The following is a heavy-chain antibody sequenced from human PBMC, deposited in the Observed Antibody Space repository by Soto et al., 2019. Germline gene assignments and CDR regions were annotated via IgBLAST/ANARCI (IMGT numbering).Heavy chain of an antibody. J-gene: IGHJ6*02. Sequence: QVQLVESGGGVVQPGRSLRLSCAASGFTFSHDGMHWVRQAPGKGLEWVAVISYDGTNTYYADSVKGRFTISRDNSKNTMYLQMNSLRAEDTAVYDCAKDGGWLPGYYYYGMDVWGQGTTVTVSS. CDR2: ISYDGTNT. D-gene: IGHD6-19*01. CDR3: AKDGGWLPGYYYYGMDV. CDR1: GFTFSHDG. V-gene: IGHV3-30*18.